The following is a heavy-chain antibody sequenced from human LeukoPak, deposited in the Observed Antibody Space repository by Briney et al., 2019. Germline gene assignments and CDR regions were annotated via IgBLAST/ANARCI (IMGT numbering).Heavy chain of an antibody. D-gene: IGHD6-13*01. CDR3: ARGLDIAAAGTFYMDV. Sequence: SSETLSLTCAVYGGSFSAYYWTWIRQPPGKGLEWIGENNPGGVTNYNPSLKSRVTLSLDTSKNQFSLKLNSVTAADTAVYYCARGLDIAAAGTFYMDVWDKGTTVTVSS. CDR1: GGSFSAYY. J-gene: IGHJ6*03. CDR2: NNPGGVT. V-gene: IGHV4-34*01.